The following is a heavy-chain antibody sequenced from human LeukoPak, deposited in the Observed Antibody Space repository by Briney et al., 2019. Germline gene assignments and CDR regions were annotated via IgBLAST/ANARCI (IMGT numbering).Heavy chain of an antibody. J-gene: IGHJ6*02. CDR1: GGSFSGYY. CDR2: INHSGST. CDR3: ARGPRARLGMDV. Sequence: SETLSLTCAVYGGSFSGYYWSWIRQPPGKGLEWIGEINHSGSTNYNPSLKSRVTISVDTSKNQFSLKLSSVTAADTAVYYCARGPRARLGMDVWGQGTTVTVSS. V-gene: IGHV4-34*01.